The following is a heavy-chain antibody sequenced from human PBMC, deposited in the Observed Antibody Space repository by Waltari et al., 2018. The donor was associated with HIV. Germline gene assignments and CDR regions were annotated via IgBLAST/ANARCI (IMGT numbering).Heavy chain of an antibody. CDR3: ARDQGITIFGVVTPGV. V-gene: IGHV3-74*01. J-gene: IGHJ6*02. Sequence: EVQLVESGGGLVQPGGSLRLSCAASGFTFSSYWMHWVRQAPGKGLVWVSRINSDGSSTSYADSVKGRFTISRDNAKNTLYLQMNSLRAEDTAVYYCARDQGITIFGVVTPGVWGQGTTVTVSS. D-gene: IGHD3-3*01. CDR1: GFTFSSYW. CDR2: INSDGSST.